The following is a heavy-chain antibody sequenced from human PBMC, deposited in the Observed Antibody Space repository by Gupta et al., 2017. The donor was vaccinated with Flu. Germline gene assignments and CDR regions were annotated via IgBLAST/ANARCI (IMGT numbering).Heavy chain of an antibody. V-gene: IGHV3-15*01. J-gene: IGHJ4*02. Sequence: EVQLMESGGGLVQSGGSLRLPCAASGFNFNNAWLDWVRQAPGKGLEWVGRIKSKTDGVTTDYAAPVRGRFTISRDDSTKDLFLQLNSLKTEDTAVYYCVTDNSVGFFDNWGQGTLVIVSS. D-gene: IGHD1-26*01. CDR2: IKSKTDGVTT. CDR1: GFNFNNAW. CDR3: VTDNSVGFFDN.